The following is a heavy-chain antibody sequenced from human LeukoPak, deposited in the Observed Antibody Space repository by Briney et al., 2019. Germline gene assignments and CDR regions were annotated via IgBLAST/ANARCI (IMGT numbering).Heavy chain of an antibody. Sequence: SETLSLTCTVSGGSISSYYWSWIRQPPGKGLEWIGYIYYSESTNYNPSLKSRVTISVDTSKNQFSLKLSSVTAADTAVYYCARSKGLLLDYWGQGTLVTVSS. CDR2: IYYSEST. V-gene: IGHV4-59*01. CDR3: ARSKGLLLDY. J-gene: IGHJ4*02. CDR1: GGSISSYY. D-gene: IGHD2-15*01.